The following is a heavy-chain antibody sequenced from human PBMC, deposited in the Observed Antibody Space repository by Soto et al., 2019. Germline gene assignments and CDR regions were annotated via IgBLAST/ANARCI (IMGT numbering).Heavy chain of an antibody. Sequence: ASVKVSCKASGYTFTSYAMHWVRQAPGQRLEWMGWINAGNGNTKYSQKFQGRVTITRDTSASTAYMELSSLRAEDTAVYYCAREGFRGVMSYYGMDVWGQGTTVTV. V-gene: IGHV1-3*01. D-gene: IGHD3-16*01. CDR3: AREGFRGVMSYYGMDV. J-gene: IGHJ6*02. CDR1: GYTFTSYA. CDR2: INAGNGNT.